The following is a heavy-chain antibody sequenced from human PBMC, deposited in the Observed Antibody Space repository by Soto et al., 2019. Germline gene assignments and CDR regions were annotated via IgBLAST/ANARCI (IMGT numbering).Heavy chain of an antibody. CDR2: IKSKADGGTI. J-gene: IGHJ4*02. CDR1: GFTFINAW. CDR3: TTLHY. Sequence: EGQLVESGGGLVKPGGSLRLSCAASGFTFINAWMNWVRQAPGKGLEWVARIKSKADGGTIDFAAPVRGRFAISRDDSMNTLYLQMNGLETEDTAVYYCTTLHYWGQGARVTVSS. V-gene: IGHV3-15*07.